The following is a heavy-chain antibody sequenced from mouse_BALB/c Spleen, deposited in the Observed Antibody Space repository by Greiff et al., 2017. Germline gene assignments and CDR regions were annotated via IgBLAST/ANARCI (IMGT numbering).Heavy chain of an antibody. CDR3: ARHQIYYDYDGWFAY. D-gene: IGHD2-4*01. V-gene: IGHV5-6*01. CDR2: ISSGGSYT. J-gene: IGHJ3*01. CDR1: GFTFSSYG. Sequence: EVMLVESGGDLVKPGGSLKLSCAASGFTFSSYGMSWVRQTPDKRLEWVATISSGGSYTYYPDSVKGRFTISRDNAKNTLYLQMSSLKSEDTAMYYCARHQIYYDYDGWFAYWGQGTLVTVSA.